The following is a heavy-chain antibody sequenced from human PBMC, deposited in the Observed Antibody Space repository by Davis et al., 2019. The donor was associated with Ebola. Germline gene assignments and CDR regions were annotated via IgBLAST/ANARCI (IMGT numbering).Heavy chain of an antibody. V-gene: IGHV3-21*04. CDR3: TKGEWQRIPSGMDV. Sequence: GGSLRLSCAASGFTFSSYSMNWVRQAPGKGLEWVSFISSSSNYIYYADSVKGRFTVSRDNAKNSLYLQMNSLRAEDTAVYYCTKGEWQRIPSGMDVWGQGTTVTVSS. CDR2: ISSSSNYI. CDR1: GFTFSSYS. D-gene: IGHD5-12*01. J-gene: IGHJ6*02.